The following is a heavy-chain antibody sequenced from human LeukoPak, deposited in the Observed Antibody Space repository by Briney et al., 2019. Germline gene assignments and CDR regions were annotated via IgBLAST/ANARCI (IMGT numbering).Heavy chain of an antibody. CDR1: GFTFSTYA. Sequence: GGSLRLSCAASGFTFSTYAIHWVRQAPGKGLEYVSGINSDGGTTYYANSVKGRFTISRDNSKNTLYLQMGSLRTEDMAVYYCARGRYGSGSPSAYYFDYWGQGTLVTVSS. CDR3: ARGRYGSGSPSAYYFDY. D-gene: IGHD3-10*01. J-gene: IGHJ4*02. CDR2: INSDGGTT. V-gene: IGHV3-64*01.